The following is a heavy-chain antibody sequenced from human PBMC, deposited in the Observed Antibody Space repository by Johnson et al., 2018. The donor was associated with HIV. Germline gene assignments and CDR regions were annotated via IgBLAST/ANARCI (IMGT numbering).Heavy chain of an antibody. V-gene: IGHV3-20*01. Sequence: VQLVESGGGVVRPGGSLRLSCAASGFTFDDYGMSWVRQAPGKGLEWVSIIYASGSTYYTDSVKGRFTISRDNSKNTLHLQMNSPRAEDTAIYHCARVSDFGVVILGAFDIWGQGTTVTVSS. D-gene: IGHD3-3*01. J-gene: IGHJ3*02. CDR1: GFTFDDYG. CDR3: ARVSDFGVVILGAFDI. CDR2: IYASGST.